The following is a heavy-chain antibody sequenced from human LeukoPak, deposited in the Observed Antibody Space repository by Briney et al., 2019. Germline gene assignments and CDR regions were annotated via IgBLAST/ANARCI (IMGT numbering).Heavy chain of an antibody. Sequence: SETLSLTCAVYGGSFSGYYWSWIRQPPGKGLEWIGEINHSGSTNYNLSLKSRVTISVDTSKNQFSLKLNSVTAADTAVYYCARGAYYDFWSGYYYYYYYYGMDVWGQGTTVTVSS. J-gene: IGHJ6*02. CDR1: GGSFSGYY. D-gene: IGHD3-3*01. V-gene: IGHV4-34*01. CDR3: ARGAYYDFWSGYYYYYYYYGMDV. CDR2: INHSGST.